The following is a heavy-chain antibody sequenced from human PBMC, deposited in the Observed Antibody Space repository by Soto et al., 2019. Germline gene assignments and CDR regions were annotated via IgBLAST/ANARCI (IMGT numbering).Heavy chain of an antibody. CDR2: IIPIFGTA. J-gene: IGHJ6*02. CDR3: ARGPAGRFLEWLSRTDYYYYGMDV. D-gene: IGHD3-3*01. Sequence: GASVKVSCKASGGTFSSYAISWVRQAPGQGLEWMGGIIPIFGTANYAQKFQGRVTITADESTSTAYMELSSLRSEDTAVYYCARGPAGRFLEWLSRTDYYYYGMDVWGQGTTVTVS. V-gene: IGHV1-69*13. CDR1: GGTFSSYA.